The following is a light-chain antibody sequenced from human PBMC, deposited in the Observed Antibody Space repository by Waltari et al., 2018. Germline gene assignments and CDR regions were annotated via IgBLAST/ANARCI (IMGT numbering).Light chain of an antibody. V-gene: IGLV10-54*04. J-gene: IGLJ1*01. CDR3: SAWDSDLSGYV. Sequence: QAGLTQPPSVSKGLRQTATLTCTGNSNNVGNQGAAWLQQHQGQPPKLLSYRNNNRPPGISDRFSASRSGNTASLTITGLQPEDEADYYCSAWDSDLSGYVFGTGTKVTVL. CDR2: RNN. CDR1: SNNVGNQG.